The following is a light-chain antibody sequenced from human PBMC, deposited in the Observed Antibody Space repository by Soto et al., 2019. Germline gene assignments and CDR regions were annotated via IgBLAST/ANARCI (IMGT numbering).Light chain of an antibody. Sequence: IQMTHXXSXLXXXXXCRVTITXQASQNINNYLNWYQQKPGRAPKLLIYDASNLEAGVPSRFRGSGSGTDFTFTISRLQPEDIATYYCQQYENLPTFGQGTRLEIK. CDR1: QNINNY. J-gene: IGKJ5*01. CDR3: QQYENLPT. V-gene: IGKV1-33*01. CDR2: DAS.